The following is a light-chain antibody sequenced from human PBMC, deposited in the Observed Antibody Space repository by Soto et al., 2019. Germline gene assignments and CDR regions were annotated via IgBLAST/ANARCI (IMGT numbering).Light chain of an antibody. CDR2: EVS. V-gene: IGLV2-14*01. CDR3: SSYTASTNLV. J-gene: IGLJ2*01. Sequence: QSALTQPASVSGAPGQAITISCTGTSSDVGGYNYVSWYQHHPGTAPKLIIYEVSNRPSGVSNRFSGSKSGNTASLTISGLQAEDEGDFYCSSYTASTNLVFGGGTKLTV. CDR1: SSDVGGYNY.